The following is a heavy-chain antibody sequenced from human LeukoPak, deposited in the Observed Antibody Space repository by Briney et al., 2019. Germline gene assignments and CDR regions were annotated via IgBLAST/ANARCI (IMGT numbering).Heavy chain of an antibody. CDR2: IYYSGST. D-gene: IGHD4-17*01. CDR3: ARQTFTVTSNWFDP. Sequence: SETLSLTCTVSGGSISSYYWSWIRQPPGKGLEWIGYIYYSGSTNYNPSLKSRVTISVDTSKNQFSLKLSSVTAADTAVYYCARQTFTVTSNWFDPWGQGTLVTVSS. CDR1: GGSISSYY. J-gene: IGHJ5*02. V-gene: IGHV4-59*01.